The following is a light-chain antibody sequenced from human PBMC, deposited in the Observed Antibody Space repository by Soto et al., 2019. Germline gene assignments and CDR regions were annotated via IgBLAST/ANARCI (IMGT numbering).Light chain of an antibody. CDR3: QQRGSWPPIT. Sequence: EIVLTQSPATLSLSPGERATLSCRASQSVRNYLAWYQQKPGQAPRLLIYDASNRATGIPARFSGSGSGTDFTLTISSLEPEDFAVYYCQQRGSWPPITFGQGTRLEIK. CDR2: DAS. CDR1: QSVRNY. V-gene: IGKV3-11*01. J-gene: IGKJ5*01.